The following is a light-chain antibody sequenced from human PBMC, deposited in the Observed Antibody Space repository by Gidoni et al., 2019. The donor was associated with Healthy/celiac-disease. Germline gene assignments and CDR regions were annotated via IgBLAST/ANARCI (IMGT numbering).Light chain of an antibody. Sequence: DIQMTQSPSSLSASVGDRVTITRRASQGISNYLAWYQQKPGKVPKLLIYAASTLQSGVPSRFSGSGSGTDFTLTISSLQPEDVATYYCQKYNSAPRTFXQXTKVEIK. V-gene: IGKV1-27*01. CDR2: AAS. CDR3: QKYNSAPRT. CDR1: QGISNY. J-gene: IGKJ1*01.